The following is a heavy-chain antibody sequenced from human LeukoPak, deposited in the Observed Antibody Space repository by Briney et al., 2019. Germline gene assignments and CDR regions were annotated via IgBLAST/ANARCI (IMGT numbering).Heavy chain of an antibody. V-gene: IGHV1-2*06. CDR2: INPNSGGT. Sequence: RINPNSGGTNYAQKFQGSVTMTRDTAISKAYMEVSRLRSDDTAVYYCARVLTTVGWFDPWGQGTLVTVSS. J-gene: IGHJ5*02. CDR3: ARVLTTVGWFDP. D-gene: IGHD4-17*01.